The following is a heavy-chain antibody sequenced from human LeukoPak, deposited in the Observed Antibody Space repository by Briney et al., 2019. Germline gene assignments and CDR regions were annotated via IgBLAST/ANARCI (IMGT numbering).Heavy chain of an antibody. J-gene: IGHJ1*01. Sequence: PGGSLRLSCAASGFTFSSYTINWVRQAPGKGLEWVSSISGSSYYIYYADSVRGRFTISRDNAKNSVYLQMNSLRVEDTAVYYCAHTHDFLFQHWGQGTLVTVSS. V-gene: IGHV3-21*01. CDR3: AHTHDFLFQH. CDR2: ISGSSYYI. D-gene: IGHD3-3*01. CDR1: GFTFSSYT.